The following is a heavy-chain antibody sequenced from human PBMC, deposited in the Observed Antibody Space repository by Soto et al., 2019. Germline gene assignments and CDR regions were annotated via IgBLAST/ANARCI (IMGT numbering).Heavy chain of an antibody. V-gene: IGHV4-39*01. CDR1: GGSISSSSYY. CDR3: ARRTAYCSGGSCYSKLYYYSYGMDF. Sequence: SESLSLTCTVSGGSISSSSYYWGWIRQPPGKGLEWIGSIYYSGSTYYNPSLKSRVTISVDTSKNQFSLRLSSVTAADTAVYYCARRTAYCSGGSCYSKLYYYSYGMDFWGQGVTVTVSS. CDR2: IYYSGST. J-gene: IGHJ6*02. D-gene: IGHD2-15*01.